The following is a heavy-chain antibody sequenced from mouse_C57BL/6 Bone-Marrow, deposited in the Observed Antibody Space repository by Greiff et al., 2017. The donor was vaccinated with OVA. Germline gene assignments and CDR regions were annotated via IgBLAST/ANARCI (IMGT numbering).Heavy chain of an antibody. CDR3: TTGLLRYQ. Sequence: EVQLQESGAELVRPGASVKLSCTASGFNIKDDYMHWVKQRPEQGLEWIGWIDPENGDTEYASKFQGKATITADTSSNTAYLQLSSLTSEDTAVYYCTTGLLRYQRGQGTSVTVSS. J-gene: IGHJ4*01. CDR2: IDPENGDT. V-gene: IGHV14-4*01. D-gene: IGHD1-1*01. CDR1: GFNIKDDY.